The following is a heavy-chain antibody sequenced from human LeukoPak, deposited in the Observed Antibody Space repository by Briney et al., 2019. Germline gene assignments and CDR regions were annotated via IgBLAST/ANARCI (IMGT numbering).Heavy chain of an antibody. CDR3: AKDAGYDSSGYYHRDY. V-gene: IGHV3-23*01. Sequence: GGSLRLSRAASGFTFSSYAMSWVRQAPGKGLEWVSAISGSGGSTYFADSVKGRFTISRDNSKNTLYLQMNSLRAEDTAVYYCAKDAGYDSSGYYHRDYWGQGTLVTVSS. J-gene: IGHJ4*02. CDR2: ISGSGGST. CDR1: GFTFSSYA. D-gene: IGHD3-22*01.